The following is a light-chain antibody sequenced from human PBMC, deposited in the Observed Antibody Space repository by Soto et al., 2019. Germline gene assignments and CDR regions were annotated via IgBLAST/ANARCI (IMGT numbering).Light chain of an antibody. J-gene: IGKJ1*01. CDR3: QQRCNWPRT. CDR2: DAS. Sequence: EHVLTPSPVTLSFSRGERANLSCRASQTINSNLAWYQQKPGQAPKLLIYDASSWATGIPARFSGSGSGTDFTLTISSLEPEDFAVYYCQQRCNWPRTFGQGTKVDIK. V-gene: IGKV3-11*01. CDR1: QTINSN.